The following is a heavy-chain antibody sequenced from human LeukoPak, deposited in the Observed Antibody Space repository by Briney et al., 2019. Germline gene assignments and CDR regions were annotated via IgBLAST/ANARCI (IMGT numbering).Heavy chain of an antibody. D-gene: IGHD3-9*01. CDR2: IYYSGST. CDR1: GGSISSYY. V-gene: IGHV4-59*01. Sequence: PSETLSLTCTVSGGSISSYYWSWIRQPPGKGLEWIGYIYYSGSTNYNPSLKSRVTISVDTSKNQFSLKLSSVTAADTAVYYCASADYDILTGVPWYFDLWGRGTLVTVSS. CDR3: ASADYDILTGVPWYFDL. J-gene: IGHJ2*01.